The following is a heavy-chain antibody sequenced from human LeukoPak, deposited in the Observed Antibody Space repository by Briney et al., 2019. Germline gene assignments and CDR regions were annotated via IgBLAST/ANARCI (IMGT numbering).Heavy chain of an antibody. CDR1: GGSTSSGSYY. D-gene: IGHD3-10*01. CDR3: AREGRFGEGVDY. Sequence: SETLSLTCTVSGGSTSSGSYYWSWIRQPAGKGLEWIGRTYTSGSTNYNPSLKSRVTISVDTSKNQFSLKLSSVTAADTAVYYCAREGRFGEGVDYWGQGTLVTVSS. J-gene: IGHJ4*02. CDR2: TYTSGST. V-gene: IGHV4-61*02.